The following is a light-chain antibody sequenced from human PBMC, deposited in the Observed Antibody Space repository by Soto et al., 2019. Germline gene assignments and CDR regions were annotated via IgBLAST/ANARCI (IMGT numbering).Light chain of an antibody. Sequence: EIVLTQSPGTLSLSPGERATLSCRASQSVRSNYLAWYQQKPGQAPRLLIHGASSRATGIPDRFSGNGSGTDFTLSISRLEPEDFAVFYCQQYATSPWTFGQGTNVEIK. J-gene: IGKJ1*01. CDR1: QSVRSNY. CDR3: QQYATSPWT. V-gene: IGKV3-20*01. CDR2: GAS.